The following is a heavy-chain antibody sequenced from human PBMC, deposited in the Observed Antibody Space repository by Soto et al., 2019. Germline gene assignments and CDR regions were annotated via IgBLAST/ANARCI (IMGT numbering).Heavy chain of an antibody. J-gene: IGHJ6*02. CDR2: ISGSGDNT. Sequence: GGSMRLSCAASGLTFSSYAMSWFRQAPGKGLEWVSTISGSGDNTYYADSVKGRFTISRDNSKNTLYLQINSLRAEDTAVYYCAKVLGRVGRTVHYYGMEVWGQGTTVAVAS. CDR3: AKVLGRVGRTVHYYGMEV. D-gene: IGHD7-27*01. V-gene: IGHV3-23*01. CDR1: GLTFSSYA.